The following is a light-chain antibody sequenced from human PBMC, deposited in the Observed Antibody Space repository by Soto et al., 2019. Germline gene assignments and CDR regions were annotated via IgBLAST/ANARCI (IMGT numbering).Light chain of an antibody. CDR2: MNN. Sequence: QSVLTQPPSASGTPGQRVTISCSGSSSNIGTNYVYWYQQLPGTAPKLLIYMNNQRPSWVPDRFSGSKSGTSASLAISGLRSEDEADYYCAAWDDRLRGLYVFGIGTKLTVL. V-gene: IGLV1-47*01. J-gene: IGLJ1*01. CDR1: SSNIGTNY. CDR3: AAWDDRLRGLYV.